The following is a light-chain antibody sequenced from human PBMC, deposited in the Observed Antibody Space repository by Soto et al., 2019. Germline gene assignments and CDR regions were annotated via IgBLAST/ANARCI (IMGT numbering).Light chain of an antibody. CDR2: EVS. CDR3: NSYAGSKSVV. CDR1: SSDVGGYNY. V-gene: IGLV2-8*01. Sequence: QSALTQPPSASGSPGQSVTISCTGTSSDVGGYNYVSWYQQHPGKAPKLMIYEVSKRPSGVPDRFSGSKSGNTASLTVSGLQAEDEADYYCNSYAGSKSVVFGGGTKLTAL. J-gene: IGLJ2*01.